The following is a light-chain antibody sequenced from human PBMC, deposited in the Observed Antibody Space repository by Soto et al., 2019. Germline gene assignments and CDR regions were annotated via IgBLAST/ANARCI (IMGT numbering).Light chain of an antibody. J-gene: IGKJ3*01. CDR3: QQRSNWPPVFT. Sequence: EIVLTQSPATLSLSPGEIATLSCRASQSVSSYLAWYQQKPGQAPRLLIYDASNRATGIPARFIDNGSGTEVTLTISSLEPEDFAVYYCQQRSNWPPVFTFGPGTKVDIQ. CDR2: DAS. V-gene: IGKV3-11*01. CDR1: QSVSSY.